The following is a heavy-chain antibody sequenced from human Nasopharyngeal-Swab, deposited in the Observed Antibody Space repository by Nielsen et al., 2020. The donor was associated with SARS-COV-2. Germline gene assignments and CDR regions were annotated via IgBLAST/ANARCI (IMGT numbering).Heavy chain of an antibody. Sequence: SETLSLTCTVSGGSISSGSYYWSWIRQPAGKGLDWIGRIYTSGSTNYNPSLKSRVTISVDTSKNQFSLKLSSVTAADTAVYYCARASGYDYVWGSSIDYWGQGTLVTVSS. CDR3: ARASGYDYVWGSSIDY. CDR2: IYTSGST. CDR1: GGSISSGSYY. D-gene: IGHD3-16*01. J-gene: IGHJ4*02. V-gene: IGHV4-61*02.